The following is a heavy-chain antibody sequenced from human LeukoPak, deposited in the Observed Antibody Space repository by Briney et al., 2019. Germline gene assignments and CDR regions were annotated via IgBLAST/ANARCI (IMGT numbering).Heavy chain of an antibody. V-gene: IGHV1-2*04. CDR2: INPNSGGT. D-gene: IGHD3-22*01. Sequence: GASVKVSCKASGYTFTGYYMHWVRQAPGQGLEWMGWINPNSGGTNYAQKFQGWVTMTRDTSISTAYMELSRLRSEDTAAYYCARSSTSHYYYDSSGYYGTFFDYWGQGTLVTVSS. J-gene: IGHJ4*02. CDR1: GYTFTGYY. CDR3: ARSSTSHYYYDSSGYYGTFFDY.